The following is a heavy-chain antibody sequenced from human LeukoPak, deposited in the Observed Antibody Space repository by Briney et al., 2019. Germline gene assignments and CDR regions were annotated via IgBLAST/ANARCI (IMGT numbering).Heavy chain of an antibody. CDR1: GSTFSSYA. J-gene: IGHJ4*02. CDR3: AKRRTTVITMDYFDY. D-gene: IGHD4-17*01. V-gene: IGHV3-23*01. Sequence: GGSLRLSCAASGSTFSSYAMSWVRQAPGKGLEWVSGISGGAGTPYYADSVEGRFTISRDNSKSTLYLQMTSLRAEDTAVYYCAKRRTTVITMDYFDYWGQGTLVTVSS. CDR2: ISGGAGTP.